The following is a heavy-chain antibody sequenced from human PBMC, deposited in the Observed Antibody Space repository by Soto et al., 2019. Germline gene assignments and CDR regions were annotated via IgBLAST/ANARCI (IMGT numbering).Heavy chain of an antibody. CDR1: GFTFSSFA. V-gene: IGHV3-30*09. CDR3: ARDAPRGYSYGHDAVDI. CDR2: VSNDGSKK. Sequence: GGSLSLSCVASGFTFSSFALHWVRQAPGKGLEWVAVVSNDGSKKYYADSVKGRFAISRDNSKNTLYLQMNSLRAEDTAVYYCARDAPRGYSYGHDAVDIWGQGTLVTVSS. J-gene: IGHJ3*02. D-gene: IGHD5-18*01.